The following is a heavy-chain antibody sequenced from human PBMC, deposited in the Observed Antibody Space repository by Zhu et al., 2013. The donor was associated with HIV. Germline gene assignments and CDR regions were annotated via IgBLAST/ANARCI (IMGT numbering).Heavy chain of an antibody. CDR3: ARAPYDAFDI. V-gene: IGHV1-18*01. CDR1: GYTFTSYA. J-gene: IGHJ3*02. CDR2: ISVYNGKR. Sequence: QAQLVQSGAEVKKPGASVKVSCKASGYTFTSYAIIWVRQAPGQGLEWMGWISVYNGKRKYAQTFQGRVTMTTDTSTSTAYMELRSLTSDDTAVYFCARAPYDAFDIWGQGQWSPSLQ.